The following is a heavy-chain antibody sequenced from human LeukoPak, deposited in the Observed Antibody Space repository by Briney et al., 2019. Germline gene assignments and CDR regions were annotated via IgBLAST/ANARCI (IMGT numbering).Heavy chain of an antibody. D-gene: IGHD6-19*01. Sequence: GGSLRLSCAASGFTVSSNYMSWVRQAPGKGLEWVSYISSSSSTIYYADSVKGRFTISRDNAKNSLYLQMNSLRDEDTAVYYCARDYRHSSGRYDYWGQGTLVTVSS. J-gene: IGHJ4*02. CDR3: ARDYRHSSGRYDY. CDR2: ISSSSSTI. CDR1: GFTVSSNY. V-gene: IGHV3-48*02.